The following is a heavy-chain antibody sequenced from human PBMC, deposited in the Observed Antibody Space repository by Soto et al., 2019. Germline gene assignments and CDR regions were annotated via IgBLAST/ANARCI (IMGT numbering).Heavy chain of an antibody. Sequence: SVKVSCKASGYTFTSYGISWLRQSPGQGLEWMGWISAYNGNTNYAQKLQGRVTMTTDTSTSTAYMELRSLRSDDTAVYYCARVPMITFGGVIVSKGPFDYWGQGTLVTVSS. D-gene: IGHD3-16*02. CDR3: ARVPMITFGGVIVSKGPFDY. CDR2: ISAYNGNT. CDR1: GYTFTSYG. J-gene: IGHJ4*02. V-gene: IGHV1-18*01.